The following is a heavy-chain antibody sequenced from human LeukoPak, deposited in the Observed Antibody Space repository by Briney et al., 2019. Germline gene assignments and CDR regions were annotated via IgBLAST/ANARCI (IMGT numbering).Heavy chain of an antibody. CDR2: IWYDGSNK. CDR3: ARDSSTYAGPPDY. Sequence: GRSLRLSCAASGFTFSSYGMHWVRQAPGKGLEWVAVIWYDGSNKYYADSVKGRFTISRDNAKNSLFLQMNSLRAEDTAVYYCARDSSTYAGPPDYWGQGTLVTVSS. V-gene: IGHV3-33*01. D-gene: IGHD2-2*01. CDR1: GFTFSSYG. J-gene: IGHJ4*02.